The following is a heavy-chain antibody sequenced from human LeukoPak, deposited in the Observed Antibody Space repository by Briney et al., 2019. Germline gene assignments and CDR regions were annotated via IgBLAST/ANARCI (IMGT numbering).Heavy chain of an antibody. Sequence: PGGSLRLSCAASGFTFSSYSMNWVRQAPGKGLEWVSSISSSSSYIYYADSVKGRFTISRDNAKNSLYLQMNSLRAEDAAVYYCARDGASPIAAAGTSNWFDPWGQGTLVTVSS. V-gene: IGHV3-21*01. CDR3: ARDGASPIAAAGTSNWFDP. CDR2: ISSSSSYI. D-gene: IGHD6-13*01. J-gene: IGHJ5*02. CDR1: GFTFSSYS.